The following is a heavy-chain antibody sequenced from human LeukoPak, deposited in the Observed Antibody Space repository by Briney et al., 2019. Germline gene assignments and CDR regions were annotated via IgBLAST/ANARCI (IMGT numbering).Heavy chain of an antibody. CDR2: IYHSGST. CDR1: GYSISSGYY. D-gene: IGHD6-6*01. V-gene: IGHV4-38-2*01. CDR3: ARVQLVYPYYYYYYMDV. Sequence: SETLSLTCAVSGYSISSGYYWGWIRQPPGKGLEWIGSIYHSGSTYYNPSLKSRVTISVDTSKNQFSLKLSSVTTADTAVYYCARVQLVYPYYYYYYMDVWGKGTTVTVS. J-gene: IGHJ6*03.